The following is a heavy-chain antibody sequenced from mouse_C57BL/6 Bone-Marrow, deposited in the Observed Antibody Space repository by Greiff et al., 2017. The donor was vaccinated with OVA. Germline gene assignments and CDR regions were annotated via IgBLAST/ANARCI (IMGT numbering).Heavy chain of an antibody. V-gene: IGHV5-6*02. CDR2: ISSGGSYT. Sequence: DVKLVESGGDLVKPGGSLKLSCAASGFTFSSYGMSWVRQTPDKRLEWVATISSGGSYTYYPDSVKGRFTISRDNAKNTLYLQMSSLKSEDTAMYYCARHLRNYGSSWFAYWGQGTLVTVSA. CDR3: ARHLRNYGSSWFAY. D-gene: IGHD1-1*01. J-gene: IGHJ3*01. CDR1: GFTFSSYG.